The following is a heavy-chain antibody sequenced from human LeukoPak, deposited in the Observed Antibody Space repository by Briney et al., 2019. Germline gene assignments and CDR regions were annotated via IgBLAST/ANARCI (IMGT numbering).Heavy chain of an antibody. V-gene: IGHV4-39*01. Sequence: SETLSLTCTVSGGSISSNTYYWGWIRQPPGKGLEWLGTIYYIGGPYYNPSLKSRVTISVHTSRNQFSLKLSYVTAADTAVYYCARHRRHYDISTGYYAGPFDVWGQGTMVTVSS. CDR3: ARHRRHYDISTGYYAGPFDV. J-gene: IGHJ3*01. CDR2: IYYIGGP. D-gene: IGHD3-9*01. CDR1: GGSISSNTYY.